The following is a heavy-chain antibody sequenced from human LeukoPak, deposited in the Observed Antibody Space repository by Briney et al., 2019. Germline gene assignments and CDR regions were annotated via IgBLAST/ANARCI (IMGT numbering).Heavy chain of an antibody. Sequence: ASVKASCKASGYTFTGYYMHWVRQAPGQGLEWMGWINPNSGGTNYAQKFQGRVTMTRDTSISTAYMELSRLRSDDTAVYYCARDMDYYDSSGETDYWGQGTLVTVSS. D-gene: IGHD3-22*01. J-gene: IGHJ4*02. CDR3: ARDMDYYDSSGETDY. CDR2: INPNSGGT. V-gene: IGHV1-2*02. CDR1: GYTFTGYY.